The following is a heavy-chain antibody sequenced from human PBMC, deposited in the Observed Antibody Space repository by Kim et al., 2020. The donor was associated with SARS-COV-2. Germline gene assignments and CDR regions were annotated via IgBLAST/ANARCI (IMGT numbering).Heavy chain of an antibody. CDR2: IGNYRNKI. Sequence: GGSLRLSCVGSGFSFGTWSVSWVRQAPGKGLEWVSYIGNYRNKIYYVDSVKGRFTISRDTAKNEVYLQMNSLRVEDTAVYYCARDGGVSGLFDYWGHGTLVTVSS. J-gene: IGHJ4*01. V-gene: IGHV3-48*04. CDR3: ARDGGVSGLFDY. CDR1: GFSFGTWS. D-gene: IGHD3-16*01.